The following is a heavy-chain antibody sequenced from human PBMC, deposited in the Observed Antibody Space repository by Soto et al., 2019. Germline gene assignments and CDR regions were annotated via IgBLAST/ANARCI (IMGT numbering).Heavy chain of an antibody. Sequence: SETLSLTCTVSGGSVSSGSYYWSWIRQPPGKGLEWIGYIYYSGSTNYNPSLKSRVTISVDTSKNQFSLKLSSVTAADTAVYYCARGGRGWYTNDYWGQGTLVTVST. D-gene: IGHD6-19*01. CDR1: GGSVSSGSYY. J-gene: IGHJ4*02. CDR3: ARGGRGWYTNDY. V-gene: IGHV4-61*01. CDR2: IYYSGST.